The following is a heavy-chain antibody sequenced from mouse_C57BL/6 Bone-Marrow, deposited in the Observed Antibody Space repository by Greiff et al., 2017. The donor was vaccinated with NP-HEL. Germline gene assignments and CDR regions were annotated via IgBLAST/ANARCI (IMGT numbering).Heavy chain of an antibody. Sequence: EVQVVESGGDLVKPGGSLKLSCAASGFTFSSYGMSWVRQTPDKRLEWVATISSGGSYTYYPDSVKGRFTISRDNDKNTLYLQMSSLKSEDTAMYYCARPGIYYDYDWDYAMDYWGQGTSVTVSS. V-gene: IGHV5-6*01. CDR2: ISSGGSYT. CDR3: ARPGIYYDYDWDYAMDY. J-gene: IGHJ4*01. CDR1: GFTFSSYG. D-gene: IGHD2-4*01.